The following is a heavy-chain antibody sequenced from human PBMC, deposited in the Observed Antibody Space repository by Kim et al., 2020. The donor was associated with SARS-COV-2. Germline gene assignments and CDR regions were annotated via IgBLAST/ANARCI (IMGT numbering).Heavy chain of an antibody. CDR2: IRSKAYGGTT. D-gene: IGHD5-12*01. CDR3: TRLDLQWGYDGGVGMDV. J-gene: IGHJ6*02. CDR1: GFTFGDYA. V-gene: IGHV3-49*03. Sequence: GGSLRLSCTASGFTFGDYAMSWFRQAPGKGLEWVGFIRSKAYGGTTEYAASVKGRFTISRDDSKIIAYLQMNSLKTEDTAVYYCTRLDLQWGYDGGVGMDVWGQGTTVTVSS.